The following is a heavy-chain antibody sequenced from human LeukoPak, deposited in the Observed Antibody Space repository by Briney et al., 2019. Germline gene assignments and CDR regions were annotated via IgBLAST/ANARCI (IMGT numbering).Heavy chain of an antibody. V-gene: IGHV3-7*01. CDR3: ARATASPYSSGWNDY. CDR2: INQDGSVK. J-gene: IGHJ4*02. CDR1: GFSFSRHW. D-gene: IGHD6-19*01. Sequence: GSLRLSCAASGFSFSRHWMDWVRQAPGKGLEWAASINQDGSVKYYVDSVKGRFTISRDNAKDSLYLQMDRLRAEDTAVYYCARATASPYSSGWNDYWGQGTLVTVSS.